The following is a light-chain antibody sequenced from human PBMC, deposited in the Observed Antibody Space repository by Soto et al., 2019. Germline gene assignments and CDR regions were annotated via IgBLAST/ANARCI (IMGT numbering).Light chain of an antibody. CDR3: SSYTSSSTLV. CDR2: EVS. V-gene: IGLV2-14*01. Sequence: QSALTQPASVSGSPGQSITISCTGTSSDAGGYNYVSWYQQHPGKAPKLMIYEVSNRPSGVSNRLSGSKSGNTASLTISGLQAEDEADYYCSSYTSSSTLVFGTGTKVAVL. J-gene: IGLJ1*01. CDR1: SSDAGGYNY.